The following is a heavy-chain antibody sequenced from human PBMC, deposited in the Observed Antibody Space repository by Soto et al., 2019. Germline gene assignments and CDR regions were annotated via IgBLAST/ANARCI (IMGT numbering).Heavy chain of an antibody. CDR1: GGSISSYY. Sequence: SETLSLTCTVSGGSISSYYWSWIRQPPGKGLEWIGYIYYSGSTNYNPSLKSRVTISVDTSKNQFSLKLSSVTAADTAVYYCARDPYSGYDSGFDYWGQGTLVTVSS. CDR3: ARDPYSGYDSGFDY. CDR2: IYYSGST. J-gene: IGHJ4*02. D-gene: IGHD5-12*01. V-gene: IGHV4-59*01.